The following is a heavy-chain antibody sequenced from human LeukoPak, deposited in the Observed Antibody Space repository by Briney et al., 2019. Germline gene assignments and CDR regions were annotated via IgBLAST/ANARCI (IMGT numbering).Heavy chain of an antibody. CDR1: GFTFRNYV. Sequence: PGGSLRLSCAASGFTFRNYVIHWVRQAPGKGLEWVAVTSSDSNVKLYADSMKGRFTISRDNSRSTLYLQMNSLRPEDTAIYYCAREGYYGSGSPPSLYFDYWGQGTLVTVSS. CDR2: TSSDSNVK. D-gene: IGHD3-10*01. J-gene: IGHJ4*02. V-gene: IGHV3-30-3*01. CDR3: AREGYYGSGSPPSLYFDY.